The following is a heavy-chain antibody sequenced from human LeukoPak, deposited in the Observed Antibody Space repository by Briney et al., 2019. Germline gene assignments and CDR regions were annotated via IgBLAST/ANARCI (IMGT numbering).Heavy chain of an antibody. V-gene: IGHV5-51*01. D-gene: IGHD6-13*01. J-gene: IGHJ3*02. CDR2: IYPGDSDT. CDR3: ARPNRQYSRSWYVGLDAFDI. Sequence: GESLKISCKGSGYSFTSYCIGWVRQLPGKRLEWMGIIYPGDSDTSYSPSFQGQVTISADKSISTPYLQWSSLKASHTAMYYCARPNRQYSRSWYVGLDAFDIWGQGTMVTVSS. CDR1: GYSFTSYC.